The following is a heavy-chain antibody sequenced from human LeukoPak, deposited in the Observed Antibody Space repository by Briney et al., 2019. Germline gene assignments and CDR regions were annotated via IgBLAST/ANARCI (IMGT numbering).Heavy chain of an antibody. D-gene: IGHD3-16*02. CDR1: GYTFTSYA. CDR3: ARASYDYVWGSYRYEGGAFDY. CDR2: INAGNGNT. Sequence: ASVKVSCKASGYTFTSYAMHWVRQAPGQRLEWMGWINAGNGNTKYSQEFQGRVTITRDTSASTAYMELSSLRSEDMAVYYCARASYDYVWGSYRYEGGAFDYWGQGTLVTVSS. V-gene: IGHV1-3*03. J-gene: IGHJ4*02.